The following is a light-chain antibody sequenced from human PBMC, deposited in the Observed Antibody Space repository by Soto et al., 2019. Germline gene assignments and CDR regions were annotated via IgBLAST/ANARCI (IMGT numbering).Light chain of an antibody. V-gene: IGKV4-1*01. CDR2: WAS. Sequence: IVMTQSPDSLAVSLGERATINCKSSQNVLYSSNNKNYLAWYQQKPRQHPKLLIYWASTRESGVPDRFSGSGSGTDFTLTISSLQAEDVAVYYCQQYYASPFTFGPGTKVEI. CDR1: QNVLYSSNNKNY. J-gene: IGKJ3*01. CDR3: QQYYASPFT.